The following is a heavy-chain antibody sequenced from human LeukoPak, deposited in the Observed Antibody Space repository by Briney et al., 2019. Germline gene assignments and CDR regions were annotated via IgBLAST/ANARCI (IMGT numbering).Heavy chain of an antibody. CDR2: IYSGGST. CDR3: ARDLSRSFSMIRGLIQHREFDF. Sequence: SGGSLRLSCAASGFTVSSNYMSWVRRASGKGLEWVSVIYSGGSTYCADSVKGRFTISRDNSKNTLYLQMNSLRAEDTAVYYCARDLSRSFSMIRGLIQHREFDFWGRGTLVTVSS. V-gene: IGHV3-53*01. D-gene: IGHD3-10*01. J-gene: IGHJ4*02. CDR1: GFTVSSNY.